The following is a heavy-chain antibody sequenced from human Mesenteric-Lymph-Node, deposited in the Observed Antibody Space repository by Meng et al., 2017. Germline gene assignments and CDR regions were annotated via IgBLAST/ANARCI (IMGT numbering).Heavy chain of an antibody. CDR3: AKGYDSSGYYSIVLDY. CDR2: ISGSGSST. Sequence: EVKPVECGGGRVQPGGSLRLSCAASGFTFSNYAMPWVGQAAGKVLECVSAISGSGSSTYYADSVEGRLNISRDNSKNTLYLQINRLRVEDTAEYYCAKGYDSSGYYSIVLDYWGQGTLVTVSS. D-gene: IGHD3-22*01. J-gene: IGHJ4*02. CDR1: GFTFSNYA. V-gene: IGHV3-23*04.